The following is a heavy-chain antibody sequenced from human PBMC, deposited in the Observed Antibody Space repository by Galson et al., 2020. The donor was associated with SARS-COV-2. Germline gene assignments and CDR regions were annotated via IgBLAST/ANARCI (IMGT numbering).Heavy chain of an antibody. CDR1: GGSFSGYY. J-gene: IGHJ2*01. Sequence: SETLSLTCAVYGGSFSGYYWSWLRQPPGTGLAWIGEINSSGSTNYNPSHKSRVTISVDTSTNQFSLKLNSVTAADTAVYDCARRGGTVTTQHVDLWGRGTLVTVS. CDR3: ARRGGTVTTQHVDL. D-gene: IGHD4-17*01. CDR2: INSSGST. V-gene: IGHV4-34*01.